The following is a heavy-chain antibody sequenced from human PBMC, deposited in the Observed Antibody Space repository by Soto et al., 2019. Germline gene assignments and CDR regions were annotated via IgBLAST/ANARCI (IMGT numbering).Heavy chain of an antibody. Sequence: SETLSLTCTVSGGSISSYYWSWIRQPPGKGLEWIGYIYYSGSTNYNPSLKSRVTISVDTSKNQFSLKLSSVTAADTAVYYCARSNWNYGFYDYWGQGTLVTV. V-gene: IGHV4-59*01. CDR1: GGSISSYY. CDR2: IYYSGST. J-gene: IGHJ4*02. D-gene: IGHD1-7*01. CDR3: ARSNWNYGFYDY.